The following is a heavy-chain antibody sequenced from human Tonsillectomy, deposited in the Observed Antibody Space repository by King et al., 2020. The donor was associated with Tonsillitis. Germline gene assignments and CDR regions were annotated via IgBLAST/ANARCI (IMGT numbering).Heavy chain of an antibody. V-gene: IGHV4-59*01. Sequence: VQLQESGPGLVKPSETLSLTCTVSGGSISSYYWTWVRQPPGKGLEWIGYIYYSGSTNYNPSLKSRVTISIDTSKNQFSLKLSSVTAADTAVYYCASDFPDLTGYSSGLLRYWGLGTLVTVSS. J-gene: IGHJ4*02. D-gene: IGHD6-19*01. CDR1: GGSISSYY. CDR2: IYYSGST. CDR3: ASDFPDLTGYSSGLLRY.